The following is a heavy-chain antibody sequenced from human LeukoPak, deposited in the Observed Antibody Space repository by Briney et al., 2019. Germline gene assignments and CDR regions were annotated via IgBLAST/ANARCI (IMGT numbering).Heavy chain of an antibody. CDR2: IYYSGST. CDR1: GGSISSYY. V-gene: IGHV4-59*08. D-gene: IGHD2-8*01. J-gene: IGHJ4*02. Sequence: PSETLSLTCTVSGGSISSYYWSWIRQPPGKGLEWIGYIYYSGSTNYYPSLKGRVTISVDTSKSQFSLKLSSVTAADTAVYYCARKKTVYFDYWGQGTLVTVSS. CDR3: ARKKTVYFDY.